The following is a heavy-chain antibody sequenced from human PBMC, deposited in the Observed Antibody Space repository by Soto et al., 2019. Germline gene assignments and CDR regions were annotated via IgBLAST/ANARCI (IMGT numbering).Heavy chain of an antibody. J-gene: IGHJ6*02. V-gene: IGHV4-4*02. CDR3: ARDRLSIAAAGISYYGMDV. Sequence: SETLSLTCAVSVGSISSSNWWSCVRQPPGKGLEWIGEIYHSGSTNYNPSLKSRVTISVDKSKNQFSLKLSSVTAADTAVYYCARDRLSIAAAGISYYGMDVWGQGTTVTVSS. CDR1: VGSISSSNW. D-gene: IGHD6-13*01. CDR2: IYHSGST.